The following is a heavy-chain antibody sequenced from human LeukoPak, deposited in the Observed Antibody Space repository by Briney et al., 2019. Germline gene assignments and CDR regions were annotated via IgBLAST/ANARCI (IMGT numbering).Heavy chain of an antibody. D-gene: IGHD2-21*01. Sequence: SETLSLTCAVYGGSFSGYYWSWIRQPPGKGLEWIGEINHSGSTNYNPSLKSRVTISVDTSKDQFSLKLSSVTAADTAVYYCARVHIAVVSPIGNWFDPWGQGTLVTVSS. V-gene: IGHV4-34*01. CDR2: INHSGST. J-gene: IGHJ5*02. CDR3: ARVHIAVVSPIGNWFDP. CDR1: GGSFSGYY.